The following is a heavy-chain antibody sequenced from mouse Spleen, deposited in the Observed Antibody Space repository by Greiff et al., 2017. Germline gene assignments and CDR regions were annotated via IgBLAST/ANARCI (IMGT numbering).Heavy chain of an antibody. Sequence: EVKLMESGGGLVKPGGSLKLSCAASGFTFSSYAMSWVRQTPEKRLEWVATISDGGSYTYYPDNVKGRFTISRDNAKNNLYLQMSHLKSEDTAMYYCARDYYGSLDYWGQGTTLTVSS. CDR1: GFTFSSYA. J-gene: IGHJ2*01. CDR2: ISDGGSYT. V-gene: IGHV5-4*01. D-gene: IGHD1-1*01. CDR3: ARDYYGSLDY.